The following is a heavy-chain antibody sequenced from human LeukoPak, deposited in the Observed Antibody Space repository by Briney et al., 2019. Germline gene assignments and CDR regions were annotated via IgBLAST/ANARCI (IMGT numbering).Heavy chain of an antibody. CDR2: IRTDGSEK. Sequence: GGSLRLSCEGSGFTFSNYWMGWVRQAPGKGLQWVANIRTDGSEKYYVDSVKGRFTISRDNAKNSLYLQMNSLRAEDTAVYYCATYSSLNRRQFQYWGQGTLLTVSS. D-gene: IGHD3-22*01. J-gene: IGHJ1*01. V-gene: IGHV3-7*01. CDR3: ATYSSLNRRQFQY. CDR1: GFTFSNYW.